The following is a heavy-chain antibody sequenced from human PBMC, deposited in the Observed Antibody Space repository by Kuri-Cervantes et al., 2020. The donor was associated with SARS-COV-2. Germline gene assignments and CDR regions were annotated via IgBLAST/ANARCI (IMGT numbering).Heavy chain of an antibody. J-gene: IGHJ6*02. V-gene: IGHV3-74*01. CDR2: INSDGSSK. D-gene: IGHD3-3*01. CDR3: ARNRYDFWSGLGYYYYSMDF. Sequence: GESLKISCAASGFTFSSYWMHWVRQAPGKGLVWVTRINSDGSSKSYADSVKGRITISRDNAKNTLYLQMNSLRAEDTAVYYCARNRYDFWSGLGYYYYSMDFWDQGTTVTVSS. CDR1: GFTFSSYW.